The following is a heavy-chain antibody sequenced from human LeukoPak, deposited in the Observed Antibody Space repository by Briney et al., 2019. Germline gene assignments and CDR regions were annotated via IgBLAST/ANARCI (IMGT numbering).Heavy chain of an antibody. J-gene: IGHJ5*02. Sequence: PGGSLRLSCAASGFTFSSYAMYWVRQAPGEGLVWVSRISSDGSSTIYADSVKGRFTISRDNAKNSLYLQMNSLRAEDTALYYCAKDMRSGWYPWGQGTLVTVSS. D-gene: IGHD6-19*01. V-gene: IGHV3-74*01. CDR3: AKDMRSGWYP. CDR2: ISSDGSST. CDR1: GFTFSSYA.